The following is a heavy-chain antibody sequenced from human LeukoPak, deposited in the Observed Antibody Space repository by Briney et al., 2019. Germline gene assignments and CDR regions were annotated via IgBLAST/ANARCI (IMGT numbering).Heavy chain of an antibody. J-gene: IGHJ4*02. Sequence: KPSQTLSLTCTVSGGSISSGDYYWSWIRQPPGKGLEWIGYIYYSGSTYYNPSLKSRVTIPVDTSKNQFSLKLSSVTAADTAVYYCARDRGYGSGSPVENYFDYWGQGTLVTVSS. CDR2: IYYSGST. CDR1: GGSISSGDYY. CDR3: ARDRGYGSGSPVENYFDY. V-gene: IGHV4-30-4*01. D-gene: IGHD3-10*01.